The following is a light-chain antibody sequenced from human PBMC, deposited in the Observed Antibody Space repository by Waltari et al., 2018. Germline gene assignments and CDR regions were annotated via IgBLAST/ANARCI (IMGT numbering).Light chain of an antibody. V-gene: IGLV2-11*01. CDR2: DVS. CDR3: CSYAGTYTWV. J-gene: IGLJ3*02. CDR1: SSDVGAYKY. Sequence: QSALTQPRSVSGSPGQSVTLSCTGTSSDVGAYKYVSWYHQHPGKAPKLMIYDVSKRPSGVPDRFSGSKSGNTASLTISGLQAEDEADYYCCSYAGTYTWVFGGGTKLTVL.